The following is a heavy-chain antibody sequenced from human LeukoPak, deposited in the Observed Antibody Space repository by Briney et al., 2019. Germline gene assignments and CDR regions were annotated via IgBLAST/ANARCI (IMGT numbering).Heavy chain of an antibody. CDR2: IKQDGSEK. CDR3: ARGQLDTAMVWSYYYYYMDV. Sequence: PGGSLRLSCAASGFTFSSYWMSWVRQAPGKGLEWVANIKQDGSEKYYVDSVKGRFTISRDNAKNSLYLQMNSLRAEDTAVYYCARGQLDTAMVWSYYYYYMDVWGKGTTVTVSS. CDR1: GFTFSSYW. V-gene: IGHV3-7*01. J-gene: IGHJ6*03. D-gene: IGHD5-18*01.